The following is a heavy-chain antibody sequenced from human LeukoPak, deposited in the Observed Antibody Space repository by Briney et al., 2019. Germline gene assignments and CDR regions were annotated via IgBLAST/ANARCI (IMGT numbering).Heavy chain of an antibody. CDR3: ARGGLFFDY. J-gene: IGHJ4*02. V-gene: IGHV3-48*03. CDR2: ISSSGSTI. Sequence: PGGSLRLSCAASGFTFSSYEMNWVRQAPGKGLEWVSYISSSGSTIYYADSVKGRSTISRDNAKSSLYLQMNSLRAEDTAVYSCARGGLFFDYWGQGTLVTVSS. CDR1: GFTFSSYE. D-gene: IGHD2-21*01.